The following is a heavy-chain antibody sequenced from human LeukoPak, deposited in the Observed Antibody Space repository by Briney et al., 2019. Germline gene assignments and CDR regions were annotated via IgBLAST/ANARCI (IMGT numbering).Heavy chain of an antibody. CDR1: GDSVSSNIAA. Sequence: SQTLSLTCAISGDSVSSNIAAWNWIRQSPSRGLEWLGRTYYRSKWYNDYAVSVKSRITINPDTSKNQFSLQLNSVTPEDTAVYYCARSGIHIVGATRSMSYWGQGTLVTVSS. J-gene: IGHJ4*02. V-gene: IGHV6-1*01. CDR3: ARSGIHIVGATRSMSY. D-gene: IGHD1-26*01. CDR2: TYYRSKWYN.